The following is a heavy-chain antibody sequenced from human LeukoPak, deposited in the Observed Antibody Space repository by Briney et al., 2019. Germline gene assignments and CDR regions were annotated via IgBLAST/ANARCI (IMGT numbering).Heavy chain of an antibody. CDR2: ISGSGGST. CDR3: AKAGRDYDFWSGLNY. V-gene: IGHV3-23*01. Sequence: GGSLRLSCAASGFTFSSYSMSWVRQAPGKGLEWVSAISGSGGSTYYADSVKGRFTISRDNSKNTLYLQMNSLRAEDTAVYYCAKAGRDYDFWSGLNYWGQGTLVTVSS. CDR1: GFTFSSYS. D-gene: IGHD3-3*01. J-gene: IGHJ4*02.